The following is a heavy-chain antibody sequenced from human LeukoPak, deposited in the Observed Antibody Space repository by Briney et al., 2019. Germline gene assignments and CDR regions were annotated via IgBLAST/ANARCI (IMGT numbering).Heavy chain of an antibody. J-gene: IGHJ4*02. V-gene: IGHV3-74*01. CDR1: GFTFSSYA. D-gene: IGHD3-10*01. CDR3: ARGESGGLD. CDR2: INSDGTTT. Sequence: GGTLRLSCAASGFTFSSYATRGVRQAPGKGLVWVSRINSDGTTTSYADSVKGRFTISRDNAKNTLYLQMNNLRAEDTAVYYCARGESGGLDWGQGTLVTVSS.